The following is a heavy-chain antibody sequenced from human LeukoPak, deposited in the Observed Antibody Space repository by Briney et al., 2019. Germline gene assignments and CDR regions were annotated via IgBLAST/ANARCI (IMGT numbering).Heavy chain of an antibody. V-gene: IGHV1-46*01. J-gene: IGHJ2*01. Sequence: GASVKVSCKASGYTFTSYYMHWVRQAPGQGLEWMGIINPSGGSTSYAQKFQGRVTMTRETSTSTVYMELSSLRSEDTAVYYCARANSYYYDSSGYRGWYFDLWGRGTLVTVSS. CDR1: GYTFTSYY. CDR2: INPSGGST. CDR3: ARANSYYYDSSGYRGWYFDL. D-gene: IGHD3-22*01.